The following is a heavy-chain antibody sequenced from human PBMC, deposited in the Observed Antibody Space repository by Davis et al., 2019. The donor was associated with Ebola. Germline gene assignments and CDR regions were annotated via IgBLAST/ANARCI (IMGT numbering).Heavy chain of an antibody. Sequence: PSETLSLTCTVSCGSISSYYWSWIRQPPGKGLEWIWYIYYSGSTNYNPSLKSRVTISVDTSKNQFSLKLSSVTAADTAVYYCARAYSSSWLGGYYYYYYMDVWGKGTTVTVSS. V-gene: IGHV4-59*01. J-gene: IGHJ6*03. CDR2: IYYSGST. CDR3: ARAYSSSWLGGYYYYYYMDV. D-gene: IGHD6-13*01. CDR1: CGSISSYY.